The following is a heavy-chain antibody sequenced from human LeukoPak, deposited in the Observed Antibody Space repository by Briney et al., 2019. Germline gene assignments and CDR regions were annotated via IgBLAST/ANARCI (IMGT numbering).Heavy chain of an antibody. CDR3: ARLLITGTTYFDY. CDR1: GGSISSSSYY. J-gene: IGHJ4*02. CDR2: IYYSGST. Sequence: SETLSLTCTVSGGSISSSSYYWGWIRQPPGKGLEWIGSIYYSGSTYYNPSLKSRVTISVDTSKNQFSLKLSSVTAADTAVYYCARLLITGTTYFDYWGQGTLVTVSS. D-gene: IGHD1-20*01. V-gene: IGHV4-39*07.